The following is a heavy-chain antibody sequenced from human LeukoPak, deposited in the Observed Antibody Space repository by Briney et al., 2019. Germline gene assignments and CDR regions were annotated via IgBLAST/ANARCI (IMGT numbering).Heavy chain of an antibody. V-gene: IGHV4-59*08. J-gene: IGHJ4*02. CDR3: ARQLPDGHCSSTSCRTPIDY. Sequence: KPSETLSLTCTVSGGSISSYYWSWIRQPPGKGLKWIGYIYYSGSTNYNPSLKSRVTISVDTSKNQFSLKLSSVTAADTAVYYCARQLPDGHCSSTSCRTPIDYWGQRTLVTVSS. CDR1: GGSISSYY. CDR2: IYYSGST. D-gene: IGHD2-2*01.